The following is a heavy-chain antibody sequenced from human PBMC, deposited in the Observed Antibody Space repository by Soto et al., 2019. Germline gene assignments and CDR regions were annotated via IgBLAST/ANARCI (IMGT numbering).Heavy chain of an antibody. V-gene: IGHV3-23*01. CDR1: GFTFSSYA. Sequence: GGSLRLSCAASGFTFSSYAMSWVRQAPGKGLEWVSAISGSGGSTYYADSVKGRFTISRDNSKNTLYLQMNSLRAEDTAVYYCAKSRLGYSSSFADYWGQGTLVTVSP. CDR2: ISGSGGST. CDR3: AKSRLGYSSSFADY. D-gene: IGHD6-13*01. J-gene: IGHJ4*02.